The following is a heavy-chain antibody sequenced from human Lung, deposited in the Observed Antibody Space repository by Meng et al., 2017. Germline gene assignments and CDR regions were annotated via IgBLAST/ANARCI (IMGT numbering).Heavy chain of an antibody. D-gene: IGHD4-11*01. CDR2: INHSGST. J-gene: IGHJ4*02. Sequence: QEALQQWGGGVLKSSATLSLRFVVAGGSFSDYCWSWMRQPPGKGLEWIGEINHSGSTNYNPSLESRATISVDTSQNNLSLKLSSVTAADSAVYYCARGPTTMAHDFDYWGQGTLVTVSS. CDR3: ARGPTTMAHDFDY. V-gene: IGHV4-34*01. CDR1: GGSFSDYC.